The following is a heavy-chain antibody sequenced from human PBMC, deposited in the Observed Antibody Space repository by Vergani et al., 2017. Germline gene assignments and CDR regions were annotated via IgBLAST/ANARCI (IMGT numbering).Heavy chain of an antibody. CDR1: GGSISSYY. V-gene: IGHV4-4*07. J-gene: IGHJ5*02. Sequence: QVQLQESGPGLVKPSETLSLTCTVSGGSISSYYWSWIRQPAGKGLEWIGRIYTSGSTNYNPSLKSRVTMSVDTPKNQFSLKLSSVTAADTAVYYCARDEGYCSSTSCYNDGGWFDPWGQGTLVTVSS. CDR2: IYTSGST. CDR3: ARDEGYCSSTSCYNDGGWFDP. D-gene: IGHD2-2*02.